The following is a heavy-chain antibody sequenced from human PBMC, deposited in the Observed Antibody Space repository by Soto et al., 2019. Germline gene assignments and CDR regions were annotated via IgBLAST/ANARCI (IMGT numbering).Heavy chain of an antibody. CDR2: ILYSGST. Sequence: QLQLQESGPGLVKPSETLSLTCIVSGGSITRNNHYWGWIRQSPGKGLEWIGSILYSGSTNYNPSLTSPVTLSVETSTNQFSLKMSSVTAADTALYYCARLGSSGWYQGSYFDYWGQGTLVTVSS. V-gene: IGHV4-39*01. D-gene: IGHD6-19*01. J-gene: IGHJ4*02. CDR3: ARLGSSGWYQGSYFDY. CDR1: GGSITRNNHY.